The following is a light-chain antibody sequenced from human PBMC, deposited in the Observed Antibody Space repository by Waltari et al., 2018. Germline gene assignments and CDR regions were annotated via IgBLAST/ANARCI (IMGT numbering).Light chain of an antibody. CDR3: QSADSSGTYWV. Sequence: SYELTQPPSVSVSPGPTAKITCSGDALPKQYAYWYPQRPGQAPVMVIPKDTERPSGIPDRFSGTGSGTTVTLIISGVQAEDEADYYCQSADSSGTYWVFGGGTKLTVL. CDR2: KDT. V-gene: IGLV3-25*03. J-gene: IGLJ3*02. CDR1: ALPKQY.